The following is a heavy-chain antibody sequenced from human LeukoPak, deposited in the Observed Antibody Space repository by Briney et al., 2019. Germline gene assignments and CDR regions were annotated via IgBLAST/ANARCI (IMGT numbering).Heavy chain of an antibody. CDR2: ISSSSSYI. J-gene: IGHJ3*02. CDR1: GFTFSSYS. CDR3: ARGRGEYYYDSSGLGDAFDI. Sequence: GGSLRLSCAASGFTFSSYSMNWVRQAPGKGLEWVSSISSSSSYIYYADSVKGRFTISRDNAKNSLYLQMNSLRAEDTVVYYCARGRGEYYYDSSGLGDAFDIWGQGTMVTVSS. V-gene: IGHV3-21*01. D-gene: IGHD3-22*01.